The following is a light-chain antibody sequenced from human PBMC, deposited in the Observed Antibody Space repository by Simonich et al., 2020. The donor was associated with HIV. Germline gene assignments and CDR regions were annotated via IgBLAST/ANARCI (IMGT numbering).Light chain of an antibody. CDR1: QSLLHTDGYYY. Sequence: VMTQSPLSLSVTPGEPASISCRSSQSLLHTDGYYYLEWYLQKPGQSPQLLIYLGSNRASGVPDRFSGSGSGTDFTLKISRVEAEDVGVYYCMQALQTPRTFGQGTKVEIK. CDR2: LGS. J-gene: IGKJ1*01. V-gene: IGKV2-28*01. CDR3: MQALQTPRT.